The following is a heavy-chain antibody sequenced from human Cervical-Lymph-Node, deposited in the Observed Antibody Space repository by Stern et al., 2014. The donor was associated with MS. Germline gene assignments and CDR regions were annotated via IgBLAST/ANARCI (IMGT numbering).Heavy chain of an antibody. CDR3: ARDRGGKGPVDY. D-gene: IGHD3-10*01. J-gene: IGHJ4*02. Sequence: VQLVESGGGVVQPGRSLRLSCAASGFNFSSYGMHWVRQAPGKGLEWVAVIWYDGSNKYYADSVKGRFTISRDNSKNTLYLQMNSLRAEDTAVYYCARDRGGKGPVDYWGQGTLVTVSS. CDR1: GFNFSSYG. V-gene: IGHV3-33*01. CDR2: IWYDGSNK.